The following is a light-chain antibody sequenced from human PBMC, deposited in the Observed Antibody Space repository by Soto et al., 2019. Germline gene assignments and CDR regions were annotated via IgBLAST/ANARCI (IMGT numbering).Light chain of an antibody. CDR1: GSDVGGYIY. CDR2: EVS. CDR3: SSYTSMTTLV. Sequence: QSALTQPASVSGSPGQSITISCTGTGSDVGGYIYVSWYRQHPGKAPKPIIYEVSNRPSGVSNRFSGSKSGNTASLTISGLQAEDEADYYCSSYTSMTTLVFGTGTKLTVL. V-gene: IGLV2-14*01. J-gene: IGLJ1*01.